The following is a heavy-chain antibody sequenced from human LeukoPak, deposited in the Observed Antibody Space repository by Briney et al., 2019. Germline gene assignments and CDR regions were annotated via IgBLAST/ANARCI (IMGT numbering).Heavy chain of an antibody. Sequence: GGSLRLSCAASGFTVSSNYMSWVRQAPGKGLEWVSVIYSGGSTYYADSVKGRFTISRDNSKNTLYLQMNSLRAGDTAVYYCASHYYDSSGPEIDYWGQGTLVTVSS. V-gene: IGHV3-53*01. J-gene: IGHJ4*02. D-gene: IGHD3-22*01. CDR2: IYSGGST. CDR1: GFTVSSNY. CDR3: ASHYYDSSGPEIDY.